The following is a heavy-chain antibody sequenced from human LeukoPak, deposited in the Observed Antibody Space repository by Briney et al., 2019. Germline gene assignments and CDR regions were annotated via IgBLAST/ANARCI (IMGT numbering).Heavy chain of an antibody. CDR3: AKAMGATLFDY. CDR2: ISDSSSYI. V-gene: IGHV3-21*06. CDR1: GFTFSSYS. Sequence: GGSLRLSCAASGFTFSSYSMNWVRQAPGKGLEWVSSISDSSSYIYYADSVKGRFTISRDNAKSSLYLQMNSLRAEDTAVYYCAKAMGATLFDYWGQGTLVTVSS. J-gene: IGHJ4*02. D-gene: IGHD1-26*01.